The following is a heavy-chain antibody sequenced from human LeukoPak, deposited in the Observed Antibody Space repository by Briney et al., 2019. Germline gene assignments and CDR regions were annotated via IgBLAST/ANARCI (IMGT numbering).Heavy chain of an antibody. CDR2: INLNSGGT. V-gene: IGHV1-2*02. Sequence: ASVKVSCKASGYTFTGCYMHWVRQAPGQGLEWMGWINLNSGGTNYAQKFQGRVTMTRDTSISTAYMELSRLRSDDTAVYYCARDRGEMATMFLFYWGQGTLVTVSS. CDR3: ARDRGEMATMFLFY. J-gene: IGHJ4*02. D-gene: IGHD5-24*01. CDR1: GYTFTGCY.